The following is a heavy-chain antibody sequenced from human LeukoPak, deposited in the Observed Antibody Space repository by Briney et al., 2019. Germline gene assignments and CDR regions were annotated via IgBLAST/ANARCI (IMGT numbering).Heavy chain of an antibody. V-gene: IGHV4-31*03. J-gene: IGHJ6*02. CDR1: GGSISSGGYY. D-gene: IGHD1-7*01. CDR2: IYYSGST. CDR3: ATGTTLGYYYGMDV. Sequence: PSETLSLTCTVSGGSISSGGYYWSWIRQHPGKGLEWIGYIYYSGSTYYNPSLKSRVTISVDTSKNQFSLKLSSVTAADTAVYYCATGTTLGYYYGMDVWGQGTTVTVSS.